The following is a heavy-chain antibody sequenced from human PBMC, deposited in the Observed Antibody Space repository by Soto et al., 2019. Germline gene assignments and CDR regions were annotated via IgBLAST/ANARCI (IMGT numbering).Heavy chain of an antibody. V-gene: IGHV4-39*01. J-gene: IGHJ4*02. Sequence: QLQLQESGPGLVKPSETLSLTCTVSGGSISSSSYYWGWIRQPPGKGLEWIGSIYYSGSTYYNPSLKSRVTISVDTSKNQFSLKLSSVTAADTAVYYCASRGGILWFGELLDYWGQGTLVTVSS. CDR1: GGSISSSSYY. D-gene: IGHD3-10*01. CDR2: IYYSGST. CDR3: ASRGGILWFGELLDY.